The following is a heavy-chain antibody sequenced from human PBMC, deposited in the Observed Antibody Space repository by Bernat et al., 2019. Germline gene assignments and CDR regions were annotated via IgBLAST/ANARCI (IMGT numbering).Heavy chain of an antibody. CDR2: IKSKTDGGTT. D-gene: IGHD3-10*01. Sequence: EVQLVESGGGLVKPGGSLRLSCAASGFTFSNAWMNWVRQAPGKGLEWVGRIKSKTDGGTTDYAAPVKGRFNISRDDSKNTLYLQMNSLKTEDTAVYYCTTRVPYGSGSYRVDYWGQGTLVTVSS. J-gene: IGHJ4*02. CDR3: TTRVPYGSGSYRVDY. V-gene: IGHV3-15*07. CDR1: GFTFSNAW.